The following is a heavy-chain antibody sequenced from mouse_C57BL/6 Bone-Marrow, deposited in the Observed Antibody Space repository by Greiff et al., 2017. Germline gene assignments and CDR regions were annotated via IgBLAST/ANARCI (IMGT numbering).Heavy chain of an antibody. CDR2: IYPGDGDT. Sequence: VQRVESGAELVKPGASVKISCKASGYAFSSYWMNWVKQRPGKGLEWIGQIYPGDGDTNYNGKFKGKATLTADKSSSTAYMQLSSLTSEDSAVYFCARYYSNFYYAMDYWGQGTSVTVSS. CDR3: ARYYSNFYYAMDY. CDR1: GYAFSSYW. D-gene: IGHD2-5*01. J-gene: IGHJ4*01. V-gene: IGHV1-80*01.